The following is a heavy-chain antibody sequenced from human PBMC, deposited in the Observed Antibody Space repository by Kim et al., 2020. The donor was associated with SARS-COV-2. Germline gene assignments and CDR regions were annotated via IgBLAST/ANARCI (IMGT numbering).Heavy chain of an antibody. Sequence: SETLSLTCTVSGGSISSYYWSWIRQPPGKGLEWIGYIYYSGSTNYNPSLKSRVTISVDTSKNQFSLKLSSVTAADTAVYYCARGSRVQGVKYYYYGMDVWGQGTTVTVSS. CDR1: GGSISSYY. D-gene: IGHD3-10*01. J-gene: IGHJ6*02. CDR3: ARGSRVQGVKYYYYGMDV. V-gene: IGHV4-59*13. CDR2: IYYSGST.